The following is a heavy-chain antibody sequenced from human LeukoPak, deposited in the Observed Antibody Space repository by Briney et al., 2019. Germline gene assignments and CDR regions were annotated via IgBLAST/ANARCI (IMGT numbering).Heavy chain of an antibody. CDR2: IYTSGST. Sequence: SETLSLTCTVSGGSISSGSYYWSWLRQPAGKGLEWIGRIYTSGSTNYNPSLKTRVTISVDTSKNQFSLKLSSVTAADTAVYYCARVTYYYDSSGYPKGGYYFDYWGQGTLVTVSS. V-gene: IGHV4-61*02. J-gene: IGHJ4*02. CDR1: GGSISSGSYY. D-gene: IGHD3-22*01. CDR3: ARVTYYYDSSGYPKGGYYFDY.